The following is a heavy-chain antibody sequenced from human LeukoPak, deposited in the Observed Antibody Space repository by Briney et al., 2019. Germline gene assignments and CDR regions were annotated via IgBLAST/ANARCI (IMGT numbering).Heavy chain of an antibody. V-gene: IGHV3-30*02. CDR3: AKDLSASSSWSPQYFQH. D-gene: IGHD6-13*01. CDR1: GFTFSSYG. J-gene: IGHJ1*01. Sequence: GGSLRLSCAASGFTFSSYGMHWVRQAPGKGLEWVAFIRYDGSNKYYADSVKGRFTISRDNSKNTLYLQMSSLRAEDTAVYYCAKDLSASSSWSPQYFQHWGQGTLVTVSS. CDR2: IRYDGSNK.